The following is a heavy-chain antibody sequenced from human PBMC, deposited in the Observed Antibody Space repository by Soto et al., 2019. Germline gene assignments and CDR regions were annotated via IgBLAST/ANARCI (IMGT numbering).Heavy chain of an antibody. CDR2: IIPILGIA. J-gene: IGHJ3*02. Sequence: QVQLVQSGAEVKKPGSSVKVSCKASGGTFSSYTISRVRQAPGQGLEWMGRIIPILGIANYAQKFQGRVTITADKSTSTAYMELSSLRSEDTAVYYCARIADYGEDGVLPFDIWGQGTMVTVSS. D-gene: IGHD4-17*01. V-gene: IGHV1-69*02. CDR1: GGTFSSYT. CDR3: ARIADYGEDGVLPFDI.